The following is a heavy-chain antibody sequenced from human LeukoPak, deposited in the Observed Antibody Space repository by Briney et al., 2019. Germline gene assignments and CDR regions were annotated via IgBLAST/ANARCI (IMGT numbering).Heavy chain of an antibody. V-gene: IGHV3-48*02. CDR2: ICSTRSPI. D-gene: IGHD3-9*01. CDR3: VRDHDWALDS. CDR1: GFTFSSYS. Sequence: GGSLRLSCAASGFTFSSYSMNWVRQAPGKGLEWVSYICSTRSPIYYADSVKGRFTISRDNAKNSLYLQMNTLRDEDTAVYYCVRDHDWALDSWGQGTLVTVSS. J-gene: IGHJ4*02.